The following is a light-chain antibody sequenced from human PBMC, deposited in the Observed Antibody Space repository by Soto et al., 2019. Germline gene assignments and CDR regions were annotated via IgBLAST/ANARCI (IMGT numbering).Light chain of an antibody. V-gene: IGLV2-11*01. J-gene: IGLJ1*01. CDR1: SSDVGTYNF. CDR2: DVT. CDR3: CSYVGSYTSYV. Sequence: QSALTQPRSVSGSPGQSVTISCTGTSSDVGTYNFVSWYQQHPGKAPKFMIYDVTKRPSGVPDRFSGSKSGNTASLTISGHQAEDEADYYCCSYVGSYTSYVFGTGTKLTVL.